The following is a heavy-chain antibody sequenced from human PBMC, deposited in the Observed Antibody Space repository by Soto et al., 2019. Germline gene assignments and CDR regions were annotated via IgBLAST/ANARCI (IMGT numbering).Heavy chain of an antibody. CDR1: GGTFSSYT. D-gene: IGHD7-27*01. CDR2: IIPILGIA. J-gene: IGHJ4*02. V-gene: IGHV1-69*02. CDR3: ARGGVRTNGGYFDY. Sequence: QVQLVQSGAEVKKPGSSVKVSCKASGGTFSSYTISWVRQAPGQGLEWMGRIIPILGIANYAQKFQGRVTITADKSTSTADMELSSLRSEDTAVYYCARGGVRTNGGYFDYWGQGTLVTVSS.